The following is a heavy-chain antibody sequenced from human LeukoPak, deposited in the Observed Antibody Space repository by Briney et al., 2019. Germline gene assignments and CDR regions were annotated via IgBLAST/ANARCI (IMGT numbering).Heavy chain of an antibody. J-gene: IGHJ5*01. Sequence: PGGSLRLSCAASGFTFTDAWMTWVRQRPGKGLEWVSFIDTSSTTMYYTDSVKGRFTISRDNAKNSLYLQMNSLKVEDTAIYYCARDNWVDCWGQGTLVTVSS. CDR1: GFTFTDAW. CDR2: IDTSSTTM. V-gene: IGHV3-11*01. CDR3: ARDNWVDC.